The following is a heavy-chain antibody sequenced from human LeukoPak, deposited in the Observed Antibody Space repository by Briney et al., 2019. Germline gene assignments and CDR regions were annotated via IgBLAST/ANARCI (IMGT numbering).Heavy chain of an antibody. V-gene: IGHV1-8*01. CDR3: ARDGPRAGDIFDI. Sequence: ASVKVSCKSSGYTFTSYDINWVRQATGQGLEWVGWMNPNNGNTGYAQKFQGRVTMTRNTSISTAYMELSSLRSEDTAGYYCARDGPRAGDIFDISGQGTMVTVSS. D-gene: IGHD2-15*01. CDR1: GYTFTSYD. CDR2: MNPNNGNT. J-gene: IGHJ3*02.